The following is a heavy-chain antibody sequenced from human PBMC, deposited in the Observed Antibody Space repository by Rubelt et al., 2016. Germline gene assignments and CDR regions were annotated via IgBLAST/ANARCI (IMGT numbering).Heavy chain of an antibody. J-gene: IGHJ5*02. CDR1: GFTFSSYT. CDR2: ISYDGSNK. CDR3: ARDLPTGQLRYTWFDP. D-gene: IGHD2-2*01. V-gene: IGHV3-30*04. Sequence: GFTFSSYTMHWARQAPGKGLEWVALISYDGSNKNYPDSVKGRFTISRDNSKNTLYLQMNSLRVEDTAVYYCARDLPTGQLRYTWFDPWGQGTLVTVSS.